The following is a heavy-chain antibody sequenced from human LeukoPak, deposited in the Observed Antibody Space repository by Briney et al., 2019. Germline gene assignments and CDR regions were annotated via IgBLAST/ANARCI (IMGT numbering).Heavy chain of an antibody. D-gene: IGHD1-26*01. CDR1: GFSFSSYA. CDR2: ISGGGNT. CDR3: AKRELLGMYYFDY. Sequence: GGSLRLSCAASGFSFSSYAMSWVHQAPGKGLEWVSAISGGGNTYYADSVKGRFTISRDNSKNTLYLQMNSLRAEDTAVYYCAKRELLGMYYFDYWGQGTLVTVSS. J-gene: IGHJ4*02. V-gene: IGHV3-23*01.